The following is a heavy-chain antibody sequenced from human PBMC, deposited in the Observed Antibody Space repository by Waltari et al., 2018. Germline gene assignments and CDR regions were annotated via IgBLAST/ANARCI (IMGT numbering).Heavy chain of an antibody. CDR1: GGSFSGYY. CDR3: ARDDLYYDFWSGYYGNWFDP. V-gene: IGHV4-34*01. D-gene: IGHD3-3*01. Sequence: QVQLQQWGAGLLKPSETLSLTCAVYGGSFSGYYWSWIRQPPGQGREWLGEINHRGTTSSNRSLKRRVTISGDTSKNQFSRKLSSVTAADTAVYYCARDDLYYDFWSGYYGNWFDPWGQGTLVTVSS. J-gene: IGHJ5*02. CDR2: INHRGTT.